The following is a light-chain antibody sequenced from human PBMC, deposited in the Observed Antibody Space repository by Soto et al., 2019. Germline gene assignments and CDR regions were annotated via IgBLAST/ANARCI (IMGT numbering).Light chain of an antibody. CDR3: QQDQNWPPMYA. CDR2: AAS. V-gene: IGKV3-15*01. J-gene: IGKJ2*01. CDR1: EGISSN. Sequence: EIVMTQSPATLSVSPGERVILSCRASEGISSNLAWYQHVTVQAPRLLMYAASTRATDVPARFSGSGSGTEFALTISSLQSEDFAFYFCQQDQNWPPMYAFGRGTKLLIK.